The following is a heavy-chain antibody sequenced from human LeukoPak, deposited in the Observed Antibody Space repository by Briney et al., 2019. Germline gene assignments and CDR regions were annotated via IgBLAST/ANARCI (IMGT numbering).Heavy chain of an antibody. V-gene: IGHV3-21*01. CDR3: ARSTGGGRYFDWLLSHLYYFDY. CDR2: ISSSSSYI. CDR1: GFTFSSDS. Sequence: GGSLRLSCAASGFTFSSDSMNWVRQAPGKGLEWVSSISSSSSYIYYADSVKGRFTISRDNAKNSLYLQMNSLRAEDTAVYYCARSTGGGRYFDWLLSHLYYFDYWGQGTLVTVSS. D-gene: IGHD3-9*01. J-gene: IGHJ4*02.